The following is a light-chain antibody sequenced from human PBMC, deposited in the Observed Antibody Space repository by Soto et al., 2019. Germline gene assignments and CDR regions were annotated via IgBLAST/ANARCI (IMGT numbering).Light chain of an antibody. Sequence: QSALTQPASVSGSPGQSITMSCTGTNNDVGGYESVSWYQQHTGRAPKLIIFDVSNRPSGVSGRVSGSKFGNTASLTISGLQAEDEADYYCSSYTSSGLYVFGTGTQLTVL. CDR1: NNDVGGYES. CDR3: SSYTSSGLYV. J-gene: IGLJ1*01. V-gene: IGLV2-14*03. CDR2: DVS.